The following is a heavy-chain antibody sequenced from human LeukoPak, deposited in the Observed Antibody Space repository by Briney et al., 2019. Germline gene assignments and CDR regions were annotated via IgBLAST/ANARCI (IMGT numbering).Heavy chain of an antibody. CDR3: ARALLYYYDSGGYLDF. J-gene: IGHJ4*02. CDR2: IYSGGST. CDR1: GFTVSSNY. Sequence: PRGSLRPSYAASGFTVSSNYMSWVRQAPGKGLEWVSIIYSGGSTYYADSVRGRFTISRDNSKNTLYLQMNSLRAEDTAVYYCARALLYYYDSGGYLDFWGQGTLVTVSS. D-gene: IGHD3-22*01. V-gene: IGHV3-53*01.